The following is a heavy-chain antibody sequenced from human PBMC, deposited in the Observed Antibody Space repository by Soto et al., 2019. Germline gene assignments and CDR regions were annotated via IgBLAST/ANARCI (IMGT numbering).Heavy chain of an antibody. CDR3: ARARLLDYDFWSGYYTGPDDD. J-gene: IGHJ4*02. V-gene: IGHV3-7*01. CDR2: IKQDGSEK. D-gene: IGHD3-3*01. CDR1: GFTFSSYW. Sequence: LRLSCAASGFTFSSYWMSWVRQAPGKGLEWVANIKQDGSEKYYVDSVKGRFTISRDNAKNSLYLQMNSLRAEDTAVYYCARARLLDYDFWSGYYTGPDDDWGQGTLVTVSS.